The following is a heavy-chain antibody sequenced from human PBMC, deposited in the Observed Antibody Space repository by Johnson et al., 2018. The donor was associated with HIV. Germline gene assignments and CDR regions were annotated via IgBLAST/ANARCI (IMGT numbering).Heavy chain of an antibody. D-gene: IGHD2-15*01. V-gene: IGHV3-74*01. CDR2: INGDGSRL. CDR1: GFTFSDHW. CDR3: ARTSCSGARCLGYDPFDV. J-gene: IGHJ3*01. Sequence: EVQLVESGGGLVQPGGSLRLSCGASGFTFSDHWMQWVRQAPGKGLVWVSRINGDGSRLTYADSVKGRFTIARDNAKNTLYLELKRLRSEDTAVYYCARTSCSGARCLGYDPFDVWGQGAMVTVSS.